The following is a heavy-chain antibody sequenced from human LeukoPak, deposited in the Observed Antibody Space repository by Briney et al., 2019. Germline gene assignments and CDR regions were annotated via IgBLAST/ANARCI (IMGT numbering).Heavy chain of an antibody. CDR1: GFTFDDYA. D-gene: IGHD1-14*01. CDR2: ISWNSDSI. V-gene: IGHV3-9*01. J-gene: IGHJ4*02. CDR3: AIREPIGY. Sequence: PGRSLRLSCAASGFTFDDYAMHWVRQAPGKGLEWVSGISWNSDSIIYADSVKGRFTISRDNAKNSLYLQMNSLRAEDTALYYCAIREPIGYWGQGTLVTVSS.